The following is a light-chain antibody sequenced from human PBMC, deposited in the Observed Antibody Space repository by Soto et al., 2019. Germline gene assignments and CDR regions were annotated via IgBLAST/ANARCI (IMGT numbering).Light chain of an antibody. CDR3: QQRSTRPPLS. V-gene: IGKV3-11*01. CDR1: QSIGSY. CDR2: DAS. Sequence: EIVLTQSPATLSLSPGESATLSCRASQSIGSYLAWYQQKPGQAPRLLIYDASTRATGISARFSGSGSGTDFTLTITSLEPEDFAVYYCQQRSTRPPLSFGGGTNVDIK. J-gene: IGKJ4*01.